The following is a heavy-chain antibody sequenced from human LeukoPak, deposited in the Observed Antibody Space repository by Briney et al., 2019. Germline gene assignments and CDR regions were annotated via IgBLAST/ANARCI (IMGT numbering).Heavy chain of an antibody. J-gene: IGHJ4*02. CDR3: ARERSSDAFDI. CDR1: GYTFTSYY. D-gene: IGHD3-10*01. CDR2: INPSGGST. V-gene: IGHV1-46*01. Sequence: ASVKVSCKASGYTFTSYYMHWVRQAPGQELEWMGIINPSGGSTSYAQKFQGRVTMTRDTSTSTVYMELSSLRSEDTAVYYCARERSSDAFDIWGQGTLVIVSS.